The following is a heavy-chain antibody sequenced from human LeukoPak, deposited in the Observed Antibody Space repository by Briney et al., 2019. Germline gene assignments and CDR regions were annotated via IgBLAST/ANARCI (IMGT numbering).Heavy chain of an antibody. Sequence: GASVKVSCKASGYTFSGYYMDWVRQAPGQGLEWMGWIYPNSGDTNYAQNFQGRVTMTRDTSISTVYMELTRLTSDDTAVYYCARGSVTGGWYLNLGYWGQGTLVTVSS. CDR2: IYPNSGDT. CDR1: GYTFSGYY. D-gene: IGHD6-19*01. J-gene: IGHJ4*02. CDR3: ARGSVTGGWYLNLGY. V-gene: IGHV1-2*02.